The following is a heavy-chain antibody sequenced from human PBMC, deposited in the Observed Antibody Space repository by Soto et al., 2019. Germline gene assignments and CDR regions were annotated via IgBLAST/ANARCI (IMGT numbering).Heavy chain of an antibody. Sequence: QVQLQESGPGLVKPSETLSLTCSVPGGSIRSHNWSWIRQPPGKGLEWIGCMYYSAMTEYNPSLKSRDTISADTSNNPVSLKLSSVPAADTAVYYCARHLFDSWKGYPYYYCMDVWGKGTAVTVSS. J-gene: IGHJ6*03. D-gene: IGHD3-3*01. CDR2: MYYSAMT. CDR1: GGSIRSHN. V-gene: IGHV4-59*08. CDR3: ARHLFDSWKGYPYYYCMDV.